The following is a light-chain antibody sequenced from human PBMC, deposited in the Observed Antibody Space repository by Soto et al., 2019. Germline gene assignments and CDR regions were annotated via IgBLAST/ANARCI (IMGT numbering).Light chain of an antibody. CDR1: QSISTW. CDR2: KAS. J-gene: IGKJ1*01. Sequence: DIQMTQSPSTLSASVGGRVTITCRASQSISTWLAWYQQKPGKAPKLLIYKASSSESGVPSRFSGSGFGTEFTLTISNLQPEDSATYYCQQYDTYTGAFGQGTKV. CDR3: QQYDTYTGA. V-gene: IGKV1-5*03.